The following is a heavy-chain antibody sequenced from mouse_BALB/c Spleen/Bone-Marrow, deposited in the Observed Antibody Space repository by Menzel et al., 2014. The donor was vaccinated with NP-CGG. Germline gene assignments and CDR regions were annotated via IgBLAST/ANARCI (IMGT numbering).Heavy chain of an antibody. D-gene: IGHD2-1*01. CDR1: GYAFTNYL. CDR2: INPSNGGT. Sequence: QVQLQQPGAELVRPGTSVKVSCKASGYAFTNYLIEWVKQRPGQGLEWIGEINPSNGGTNFNEKFKNKATLTVDKSSSTAYMQLSSLIFEDSAVYYCTRSNGNWFAYWGQGTLVTVSA. V-gene: IGHV1-54*01. J-gene: IGHJ3*01. CDR3: TRSNGNWFAY.